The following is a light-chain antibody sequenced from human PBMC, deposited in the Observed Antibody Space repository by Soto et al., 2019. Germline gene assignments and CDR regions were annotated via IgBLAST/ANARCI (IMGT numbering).Light chain of an antibody. J-gene: IGLJ2*01. V-gene: IGLV2-14*01. Sequence: QSVLTQPASVSGSPGQSITISCTGTSSDVGGYHYVSWYQQHPGKAPKLMIYDVSNRPSGVSNRFSGSKSGNTASLTISGLQAEDEADYYCSSHTSSSTRWVVFGGGTKLTVL. CDR3: SSHTSSSTRWVV. CDR1: SSDVGGYHY. CDR2: DVS.